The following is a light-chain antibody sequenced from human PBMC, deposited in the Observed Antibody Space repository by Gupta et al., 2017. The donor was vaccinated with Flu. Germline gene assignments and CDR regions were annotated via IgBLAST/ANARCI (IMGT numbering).Light chain of an antibody. V-gene: IGLV7-46*01. Sequence: QAVVTQEPSLTVSPGWTVALTCGSSTGAVTSGHYPYWSQQKPGQDPRKLIYDTSNKHQWTPARFSGSLLGGKADLTLSGAQREDEAEYYCLLSYSGARVFGGGTKLTVL. CDR1: TGAVTSGHY. CDR2: DTS. CDR3: LLSYSGARV. J-gene: IGLJ3*02.